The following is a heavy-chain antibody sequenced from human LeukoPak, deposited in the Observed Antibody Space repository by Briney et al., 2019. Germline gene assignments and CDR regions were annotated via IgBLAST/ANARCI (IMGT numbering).Heavy chain of an antibody. CDR2: INHSGST. Sequence: PSETLSLTCAVYGGSFSGYYWSWIRQPPGKGLEWIGEINHSGSTNYNPSLKSRVTISLDTSKNHFSLKLSSVTAADTAVYYCARGTPHYYGSGSYYISRFDPWGQGTLVTVSS. V-gene: IGHV4-34*01. CDR3: ARGTPHYYGSGSYYISRFDP. J-gene: IGHJ5*02. CDR1: GGSFSGYY. D-gene: IGHD3-10*01.